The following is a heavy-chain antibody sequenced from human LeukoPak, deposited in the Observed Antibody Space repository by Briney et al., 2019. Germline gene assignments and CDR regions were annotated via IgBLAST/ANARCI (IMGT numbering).Heavy chain of an antibody. Sequence: SETLSLTCAVYGGSFSGYYWSWIRQPPGKGLEWIGEINHSGSTNYNPSLKSRVTISVDTSKNLFSLKLSSVTAADTAVYYCARGPTKSGYYNYWGQGTLVTVSS. J-gene: IGHJ4*02. D-gene: IGHD3-3*01. V-gene: IGHV4-34*01. CDR1: GGSFSGYY. CDR2: INHSGST. CDR3: ARGPTKSGYYNY.